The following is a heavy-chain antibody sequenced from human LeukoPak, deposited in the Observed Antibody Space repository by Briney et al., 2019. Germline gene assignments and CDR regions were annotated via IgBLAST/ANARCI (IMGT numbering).Heavy chain of an antibody. Sequence: SQTLSLTCTVSGGSISSGDYYWSWIRQPPGKGLEWIGEINHSGSTNYNPSLKSRVTISVDTSKNQFSLKLSSVTAADTAVYYCARESGRIGYCSSTSCYRSSWFDPWGQGTLVTVSS. J-gene: IGHJ5*02. CDR1: GGSISSGDYY. CDR2: INHSGST. V-gene: IGHV4-30-4*08. CDR3: ARESGRIGYCSSTSCYRSSWFDP. D-gene: IGHD2-2*01.